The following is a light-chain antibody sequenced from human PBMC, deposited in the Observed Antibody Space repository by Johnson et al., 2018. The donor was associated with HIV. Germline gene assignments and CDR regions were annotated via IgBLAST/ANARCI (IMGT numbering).Light chain of an antibody. Sequence: QFVLTQPPSVSAAPGQKVTVSCSGSSSNIGNNFVSWYQQVPGTAPKLLIYDTDKRPSGIPDRFSGSMSGTSATLGITGLQTGDEAEYYCGTWDSSLSAVVFGTGTQVTVL. CDR3: GTWDSSLSAVV. J-gene: IGLJ1*01. V-gene: IGLV1-51*01. CDR1: SSNIGNNF. CDR2: DTD.